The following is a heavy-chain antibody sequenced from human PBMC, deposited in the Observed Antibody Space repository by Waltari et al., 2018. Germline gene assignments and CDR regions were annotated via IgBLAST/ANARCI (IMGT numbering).Heavy chain of an antibody. V-gene: IGHV3-7*01. J-gene: IGHJ4*02. CDR3: ARDPKWELGGY. CDR1: GFTFSRYW. CDR2: IKQDGSEK. Sequence: EVQLVESGGGLVQPGGSMRLSCAASGFTFSRYWMGWGVQAPGKGLEWVANIKQDGSEKYYVDSVKGRFTISRDNAKNSLYLQMNSLRAEDTAVYYCARDPKWELGGYWGQGTLVTVSS. D-gene: IGHD1-26*01.